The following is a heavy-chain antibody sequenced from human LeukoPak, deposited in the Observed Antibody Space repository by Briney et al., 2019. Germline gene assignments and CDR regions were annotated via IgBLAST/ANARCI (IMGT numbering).Heavy chain of an antibody. CDR3: ATGYSYGHYFDY. J-gene: IGHJ4*02. V-gene: IGHV3-74*01. CDR1: GFTFSSYW. CDR2: INSDGSST. Sequence: GGSLRPSCAASGFTFSSYWMHWVRQAPGKGLVRVSRINSDGSSTSYADSVKGRFTISRDNAKNTLYLQMNSLRAEDTAVYYCATGYSYGHYFDYWGQGTLVTVSS. D-gene: IGHD5-18*01.